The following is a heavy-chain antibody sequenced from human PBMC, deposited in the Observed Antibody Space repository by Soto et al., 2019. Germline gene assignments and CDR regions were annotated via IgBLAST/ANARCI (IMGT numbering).Heavy chain of an antibody. J-gene: IGHJ4*02. CDR1: GGTFSSYA. D-gene: IGHD3-22*01. CDR2: IIPIFGTA. Sequence: SVKVSCKASGGTFSSYAISWVRQAPGQGLEWMGGIIPIFGTANYAQKFQGRVTITADESTSTAYMELSSLRSEDTAVYYCARGYYYRDYFDYWGQGTLVTVSS. V-gene: IGHV1-69*13. CDR3: ARGYYYRDYFDY.